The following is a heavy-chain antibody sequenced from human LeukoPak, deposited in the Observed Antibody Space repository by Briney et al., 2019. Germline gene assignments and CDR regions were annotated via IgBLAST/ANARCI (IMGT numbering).Heavy chain of an antibody. V-gene: IGHV6-1*01. CDR3: ARAWLDFWSGYYLDY. CDR1: GDSVSSNSAA. D-gene: IGHD3-3*01. J-gene: IGHJ4*02. Sequence: SQTLSLTCAISGDSVSSNSAAWNCIRQSPARGLEWLGRTYYRSKWYNDYAVSVKSRITINPDTSKNQFYLKLSSVTAADTDVYYCARAWLDFWSGYYLDYWGQGTLVTVSS. CDR2: TYYRSKWYN.